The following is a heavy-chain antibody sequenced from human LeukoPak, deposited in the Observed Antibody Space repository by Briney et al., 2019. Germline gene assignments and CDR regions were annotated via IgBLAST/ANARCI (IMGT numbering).Heavy chain of an antibody. CDR1: GGSVSGYY. Sequence: SETLSLTCAVYGGSVSGYYWSWIRQPPGKGLEWIGEINHSGSSNYNPSLKGRVSISLDTSKNQFSLKLTSVTAADTAVYYCARVQAEVGPGHWGQGTLVTVSS. V-gene: IGHV4-34*01. J-gene: IGHJ4*02. CDR3: ARVQAEVGPGH. CDR2: INHSGSS. D-gene: IGHD1-26*01.